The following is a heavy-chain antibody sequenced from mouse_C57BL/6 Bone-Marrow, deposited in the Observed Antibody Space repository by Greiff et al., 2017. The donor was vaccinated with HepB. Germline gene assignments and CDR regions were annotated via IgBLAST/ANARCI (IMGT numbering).Heavy chain of an antibody. CDR2: IYPGSGST. Sequence: QVQLQQPGAELVKPGASVKMSCKASGYTFTSYWITWVKQRPGQGLEWIGDIYPGSGSTNYNEKFKRKATLTVDTSSSTAYMQLSSLTSEDSAVYYCARKYYGSSSYYYAMDYWGQGTSVTVSS. J-gene: IGHJ4*01. D-gene: IGHD1-1*01. CDR3: ARKYYGSSSYYYAMDY. V-gene: IGHV1-55*01. CDR1: GYTFTSYW.